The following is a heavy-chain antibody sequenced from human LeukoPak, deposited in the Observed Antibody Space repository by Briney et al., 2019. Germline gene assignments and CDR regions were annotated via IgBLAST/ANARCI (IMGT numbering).Heavy chain of an antibody. J-gene: IGHJ4*02. CDR1: GYSFTTFW. Sequence: GESLKISCEGSGYSFTTFWIGWVRQMPRKGLEWMGGIYPGDSDTRYSPSFQGQVTISADKSITTAYLQWSSLNASDTAIYYCARRAGVGYFDYWGQGTLVTVSS. CDR2: IYPGDSDT. V-gene: IGHV5-51*01. D-gene: IGHD6-19*01. CDR3: ARRAGVGYFDY.